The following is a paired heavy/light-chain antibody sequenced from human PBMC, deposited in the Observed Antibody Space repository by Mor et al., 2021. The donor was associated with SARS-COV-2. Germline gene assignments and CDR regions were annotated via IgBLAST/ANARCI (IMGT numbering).Light chain of an antibody. Sequence: SYELTQPPSVSVSPGQTARITCSADTLPKQYAYWYQQKPGQAPVLVIYKDSERPSGIPERFSGSSSGTTVTLTISGVQAEDEADYYCQSADSSATYWVFGGGTKLTVL. V-gene: IGLV3-25*03. CDR1: TLPKQY. J-gene: IGLJ3*02. CDR3: QSADSSATYWV. CDR2: KDS.
Heavy chain of an antibody. Sequence: QVQLVESGGGVVQPGRSLRLSCAASGFTFSSYTMHWVRQAPGKGLEWVAVISDDGSNKYYADSVKGRFTISRDNSKNTLYLQMNSLRPEDTGVYYCARGRNDGSFDYWGQGTLVTVSS. J-gene: IGHJ4*02. D-gene: IGHD1-1*01. CDR1: GFTFSSYT. CDR2: ISDDGSNK. V-gene: IGHV3-30-3*01. CDR3: ARGRNDGSFDY.